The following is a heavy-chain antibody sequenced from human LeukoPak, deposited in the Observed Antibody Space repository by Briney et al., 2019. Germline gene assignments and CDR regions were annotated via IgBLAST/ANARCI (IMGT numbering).Heavy chain of an antibody. J-gene: IGHJ5*02. CDR2: IYTSGST. D-gene: IGHD3-9*01. V-gene: IGHV4-61*02. CDR1: GGSISSGSYY. CDR3: ARDYDILTGFNWFDP. Sequence: SETLSLTCTVSGGSISSGSYYWSWIRQPAGKGLEWIGRIYTSGSTNYNPSLKSRVTISVDTSKNQFALKLSSVTAADTAVYYCARDYDILTGFNWFDPWGQGTLVTVSS.